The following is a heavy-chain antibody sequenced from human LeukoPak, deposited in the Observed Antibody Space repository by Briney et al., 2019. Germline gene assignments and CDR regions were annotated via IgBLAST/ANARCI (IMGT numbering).Heavy chain of an antibody. D-gene: IGHD6-6*01. Sequence: GGSLRLSCAASGFTFSSYSMNWVRQAPGKGLEWVSYISSSSSTIYYADSVKGRFTISGDNAKNSLYLQMNSLRAEDTAVYYCAREYSSSTGRAFDIWGQGTMVTVSS. CDR1: GFTFSSYS. J-gene: IGHJ3*02. CDR2: ISSSSSTI. CDR3: AREYSSSTGRAFDI. V-gene: IGHV3-48*01.